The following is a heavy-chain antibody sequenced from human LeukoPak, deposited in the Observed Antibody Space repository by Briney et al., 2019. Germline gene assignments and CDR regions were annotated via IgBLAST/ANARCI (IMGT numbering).Heavy chain of an antibody. J-gene: IGHJ3*02. D-gene: IGHD3-16*01. V-gene: IGHV3-33*01. CDR2: IWYDGSNK. CDR1: GFTFSSYG. Sequence: PGGSLRLSCAASGFTFSSYGMHWVRQAPGKGLEWVAVIWYDGSNKYYADSVKGRFTISRDNSKNTLYLQMNSLRAEDTAVYYCARDRSVDYVWGSYDAFDIWGQGTMVTVSS. CDR3: ARDRSVDYVWGSYDAFDI.